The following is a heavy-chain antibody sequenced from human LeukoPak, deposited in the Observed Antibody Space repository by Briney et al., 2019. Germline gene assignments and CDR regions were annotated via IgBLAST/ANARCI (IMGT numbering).Heavy chain of an antibody. CDR1: GFPFSSYA. V-gene: IGHV3-23*01. CDR2: ISGSGDST. J-gene: IGHJ4*02. CDR3: AKSIADFWSGFYPSYFDY. Sequence: PGGSLRLSCAASGFPFSSYAMSWVRQAPGKGLEWVSGISGSGDSTYYADSVKGRFTISRDNSKHTPYLQMNSLRAEDTAVYYRAKSIADFWSGFYPSYFDYWGQGTLVTVSS. D-gene: IGHD3-3*01.